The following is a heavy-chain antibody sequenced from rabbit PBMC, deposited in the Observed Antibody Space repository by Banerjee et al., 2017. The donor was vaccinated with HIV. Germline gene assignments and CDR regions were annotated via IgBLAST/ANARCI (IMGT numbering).Heavy chain of an antibody. CDR2: IDPVFGST. V-gene: IGHV1S39*01. CDR1: GFDFSSYG. J-gene: IGHJ4*01. Sequence: QEQLKETGGGLVQPGGSLTLSCKASGFDFSSYGVSWVRQAPGKGLEWIGYIDPVFGSTYYANWVNGRFTISKTSSTTVTLQLNSLTAADTATYFCVRGDIVVAGFNLWGPGTLVTVS. CDR3: VRGDIVVAGFNL. D-gene: IGHD4-1*01.